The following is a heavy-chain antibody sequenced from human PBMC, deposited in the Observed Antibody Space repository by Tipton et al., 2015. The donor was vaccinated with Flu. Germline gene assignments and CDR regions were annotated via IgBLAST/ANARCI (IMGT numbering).Heavy chain of an antibody. D-gene: IGHD7-27*01. CDR1: GDSMSSFY. CDR3: VRDVPWDGDLEAFDL. V-gene: IGHV4-4*07. J-gene: IGHJ3*01. Sequence: TLSLTCTVSGDSMSSFYWTWIRQPAGKGLEWIGRMSASGSSKYKPSLKSRVTMSVDTSSNHFAMKLSSVTAADSAVYYCVRDVPWDGDLEAFDLWGQGTMVTVSA. CDR2: MSASGSS.